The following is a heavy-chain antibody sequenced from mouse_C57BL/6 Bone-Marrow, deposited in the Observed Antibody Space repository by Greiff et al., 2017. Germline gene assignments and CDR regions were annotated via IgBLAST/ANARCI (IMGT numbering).Heavy chain of an antibody. CDR3: ASLEFDGSSGASYFDV. V-gene: IGHV1-85*01. CDR2: IYPRDGST. D-gene: IGHD1-1*01. J-gene: IGHJ1*03. Sequence: QVQLKESGPELVKPGASVKLSCKASGYTFTSYDINWVKQRPGQGLEWIGWIYPRDGSTKYNEKFKGKATLTVDTSSSTAYMELPSLTSEDSAVSFCASLEFDGSSGASYFDVWGTGTTVTVSS. CDR1: GYTFTSYD.